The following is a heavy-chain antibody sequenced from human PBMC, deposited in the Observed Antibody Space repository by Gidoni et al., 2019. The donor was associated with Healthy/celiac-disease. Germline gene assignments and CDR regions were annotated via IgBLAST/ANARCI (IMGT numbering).Heavy chain of an antibody. J-gene: IGHJ2*01. CDR3: ARQGCSGGSCYSAVGYFDL. Sequence: EVQLLQSGAEVKKRGESLKISCKSSGYSFTSYWIGGVRPMHGKGLEWMGIIYPGDSDTRYSPSFQGQVTISADKSISTAYLQWSSLKASDTAMYYCARQGCSGGSCYSAVGYFDLWGRGTLVTVSS. D-gene: IGHD2-15*01. CDR1: GYSFTSYW. V-gene: IGHV5-51*01. CDR2: IYPGDSDT.